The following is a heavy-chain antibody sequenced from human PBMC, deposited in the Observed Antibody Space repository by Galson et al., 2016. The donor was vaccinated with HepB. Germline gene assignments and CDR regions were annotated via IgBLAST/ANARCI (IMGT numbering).Heavy chain of an antibody. V-gene: IGHV3-30-3*01. CDR2: ISYDGSNK. Sequence: SLRLSCAASGFPFSNYAMHWVRQAPGKGLEWVAVISYDGSNKYYADSVKGRFTISRDNSKNTLYLHFNTLRAEDTAVDYCARSGAVAGTSLDVWGQGTAVTVSS. CDR3: ARSGAVAGTSLDV. J-gene: IGHJ6*02. CDR1: GFPFSNYA. D-gene: IGHD6-19*01.